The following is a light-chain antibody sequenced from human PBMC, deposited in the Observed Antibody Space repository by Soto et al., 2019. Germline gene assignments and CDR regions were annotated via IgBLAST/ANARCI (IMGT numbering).Light chain of an antibody. Sequence: QSALTQPASVSGSPGQSITISCTGPFSDVGSYNLVSWYQQHPGKAPNLMIYEDTKRPSGVSNRFSGSKSGYTASLTISGLQAEYEADYYCCSYAGSSTVVFGGGTKLTVL. V-gene: IGLV2-23*01. CDR1: FSDVGSYNL. CDR2: EDT. J-gene: IGLJ2*01. CDR3: CSYAGSSTVV.